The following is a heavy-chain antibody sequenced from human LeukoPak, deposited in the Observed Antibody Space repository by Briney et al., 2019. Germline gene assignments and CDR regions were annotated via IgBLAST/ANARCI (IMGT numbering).Heavy chain of an antibody. CDR1: GYTFTSYY. J-gene: IGHJ4*02. CDR2: ISAYNGNT. Sequence: ASVKVSCKASGYTFTSYYMHWVRQAPGQGLEWMGWISAYNGNTNYAQKLQGRVTMTTDTSTSTAYMELRSLRSDDTAVYYCARLHRVATADYWGQGTLVTVSS. V-gene: IGHV1-18*04. D-gene: IGHD5-12*01. CDR3: ARLHRVATADY.